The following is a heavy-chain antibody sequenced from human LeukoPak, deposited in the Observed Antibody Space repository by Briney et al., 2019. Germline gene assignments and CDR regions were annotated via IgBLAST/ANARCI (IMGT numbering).Heavy chain of an antibody. CDR2: IKQDGSEK. CDR1: GFTFSGSW. J-gene: IGHJ4*02. D-gene: IGHD3-10*01. Sequence: GGSLRLSCATSGFTFSGSWMSWVRQAPGKGLEWVATIKQDGSEKYYVDSVKGRFIISRDNAKNSLFLLMDSLRVEDTAVYYCARAKPKNMVRGLIMRRESRYYFDYWGQGTLVTVSS. CDR3: ARAKPKNMVRGLIMRRESRYYFDY. V-gene: IGHV3-7*03.